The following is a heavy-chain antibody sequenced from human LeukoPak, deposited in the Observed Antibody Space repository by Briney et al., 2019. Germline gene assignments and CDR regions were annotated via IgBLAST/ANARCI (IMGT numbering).Heavy chain of an antibody. CDR2: IYSAGAT. D-gene: IGHD1-26*01. V-gene: IGHV3-53*01. CDR1: GFTVSDNY. CDR3: ARIEWERLGRAFDI. J-gene: IGHJ3*02. Sequence: GGSLRLSCAASGFTVSDNYMTWVRQAPGKGLEWVSSIYSAGATHYAESVKGRFTISRDNSKNTLYLQMNSLRAEDMAVYYCARIEWERLGRAFDIWGQGTMVTVSS.